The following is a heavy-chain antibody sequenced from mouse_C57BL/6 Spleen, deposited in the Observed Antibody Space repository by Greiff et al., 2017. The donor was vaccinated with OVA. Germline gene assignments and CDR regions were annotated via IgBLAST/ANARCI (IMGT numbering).Heavy chain of an antibody. V-gene: IGHV1-81*01. D-gene: IGHD1-1*01. Sequence: QVQLKQSGAELARPGASVKLSCKASGYTFTSYGISWVKQRTGQGLEWIGEIYPRSGNTYYNEKFKGKATLTADKSSSTAYMELRSLTSEDSAVYFCARPPITTVVATDYWGQGTTLTVSS. CDR2: IYPRSGNT. CDR3: ARPPITTVVATDY. J-gene: IGHJ2*01. CDR1: GYTFTSYG.